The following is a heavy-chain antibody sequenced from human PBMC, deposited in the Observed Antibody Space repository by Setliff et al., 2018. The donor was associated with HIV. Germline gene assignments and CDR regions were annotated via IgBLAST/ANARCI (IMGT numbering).Heavy chain of an antibody. CDR2: IIPIVTIA. CDR3: ARERPGDHYESTGYQLADWFDP. D-gene: IGHD3-22*01. V-gene: IGHV1-69*04. CDR1: GGSFTSYT. Sequence: SVKVSCKASGGSFTSYTFSWVRQAPGQGLEWMGRIIPIVTIAHYAEQFVGRVTITADKPTSTTYMEVSSLRSEDTAVYYCARERPGDHYESTGYQLADWFDPWGQGTLVTVSS. J-gene: IGHJ5*02.